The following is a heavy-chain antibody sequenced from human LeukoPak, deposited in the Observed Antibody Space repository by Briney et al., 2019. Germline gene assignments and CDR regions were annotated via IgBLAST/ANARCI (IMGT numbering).Heavy chain of an antibody. CDR3: AKARGITSSLSIDV. CDR1: GFTFSSYA. Sequence: GGSLRLSCAASGFTFSSYAMSWVRQAPGKGLEWVSSISGSGGSTYYADSVKGRFTISGDTSTNTLSLQMNSLRAEDTAVYYCAKARGITSSLSIDVWGQGTLVAVSS. V-gene: IGHV3-23*01. CDR2: ISGSGGST. D-gene: IGHD3-10*01. J-gene: IGHJ4*02.